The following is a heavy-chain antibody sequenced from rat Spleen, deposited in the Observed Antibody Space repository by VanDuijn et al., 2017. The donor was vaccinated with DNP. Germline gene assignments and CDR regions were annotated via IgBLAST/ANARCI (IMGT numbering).Heavy chain of an antibody. Sequence: EVQLQESGPGLVKPSQSLSLTCSVTGYSITSTYWGWIRRFPGNKMEWIGHISYSGGTTYRPSLKSRIYITRDTSKNQFFLQLSSVTTEDTATYYCARYSLIKRVWDYWGQGVTVTVSS. CDR3: ARYSLIKRVWDY. J-gene: IGHJ2*01. D-gene: IGHD4-1*01. V-gene: IGHV3-1*01. CDR2: ISYSGGT. CDR1: GYSITSTY.